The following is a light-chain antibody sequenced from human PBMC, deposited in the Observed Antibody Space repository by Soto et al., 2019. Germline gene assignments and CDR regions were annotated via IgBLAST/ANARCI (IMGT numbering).Light chain of an antibody. CDR3: SSYAGSNNYV. CDR1: SSDVGGYNY. Sequence: QSALTQPPSASGSPGQSVTISCTGTSSDVGGYNYVSWYQHHPGKAPKLMIYDVSKRPSGVPDRFSGSKSGNTASLTVSRLQAEDEADYYCSSYAGSNNYVFGTGTKLTVL. J-gene: IGLJ1*01. CDR2: DVS. V-gene: IGLV2-8*01.